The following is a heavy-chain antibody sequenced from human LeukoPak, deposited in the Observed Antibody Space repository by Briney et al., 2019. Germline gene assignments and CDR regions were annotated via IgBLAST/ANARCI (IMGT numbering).Heavy chain of an antibody. D-gene: IGHD3-10*01. CDR1: GYTFTSYD. CDR3: ARAVFRRGGHPYYFDY. CDR2: MNPNSGNT. J-gene: IGHJ4*02. Sequence: GASVKVSCKASGYTFTSYDINWVRQATGQGLEWMGWMNPNSGNTGYAQKFQGRVTITRNTSISTAYMELSSLRSEGTAVYYCARAVFRRGGHPYYFDYWGQGTLVTVSS. V-gene: IGHV1-8*03.